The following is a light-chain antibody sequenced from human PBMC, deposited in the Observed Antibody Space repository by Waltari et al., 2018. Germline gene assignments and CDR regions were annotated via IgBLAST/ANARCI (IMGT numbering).Light chain of an antibody. J-gene: IGLJ3*02. Sequence: VVTQEPSLSVSPGGTVTLPCGLTSVSVLTSDYPPKYQQTPGQAPRTLIYNTDTRSSGVPDRVSGSILGSKAALTVAGAQADDESDYYCVLYLNGGIWVFGGGTRLTVL. CDR3: VLYLNGGIWV. CDR2: NTD. V-gene: IGLV8-61*01. CDR1: SVSVLTSDY.